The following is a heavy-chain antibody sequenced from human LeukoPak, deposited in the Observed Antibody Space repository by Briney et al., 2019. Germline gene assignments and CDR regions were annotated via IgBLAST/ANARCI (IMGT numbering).Heavy chain of an antibody. Sequence: ASVKFSCKASGYTFTGYFLHWVRRAPVQGFEWMGWINPNSGGTYYTQRFQGRVTMTRDTSISTDYMELSSLRSDDTAVYYCARAQSLTAPAGTFANSWGQGTLVTVSS. V-gene: IGHV1-2*02. CDR2: INPNSGGT. D-gene: IGHD6-13*01. CDR3: ARAQSLTAPAGTFANS. CDR1: GYTFTGYF. J-gene: IGHJ4*02.